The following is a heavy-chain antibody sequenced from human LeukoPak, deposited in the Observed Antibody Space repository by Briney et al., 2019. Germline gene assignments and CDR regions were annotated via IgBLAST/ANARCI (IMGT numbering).Heavy chain of an antibody. D-gene: IGHD5-12*01. Sequence: PGGSLRLSCAASGFTFSDYYMSWIRQAPGKGLVWVSRINTDGSSTSYADSVKGRFTISRDNAKNTLYLQMNSLRAEDTAVYYCARPYSEDDAFDIWGQGTMVTVSS. CDR1: GFTFSDYY. CDR2: INTDGSST. V-gene: IGHV3-74*01. J-gene: IGHJ3*02. CDR3: ARPYSEDDAFDI.